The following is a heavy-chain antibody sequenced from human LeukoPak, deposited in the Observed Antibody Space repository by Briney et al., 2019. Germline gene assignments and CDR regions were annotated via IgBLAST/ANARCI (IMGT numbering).Heavy chain of an antibody. V-gene: IGHV3-7*01. D-gene: IGHD5-18*01. J-gene: IGHJ6*03. Sequence: GGSLRLSCAASGFTFSSYWMSWVRQAPGKGLEWVANIKQDGSEKYYVDCVKGRFTISRDNDKNSLYLQMNSLRAEDTAVYYCARDPRKLWRYYYYYMDVWGKGTTVTVSS. CDR3: ARDPRKLWRYYYYYMDV. CDR2: IKQDGSEK. CDR1: GFTFSSYW.